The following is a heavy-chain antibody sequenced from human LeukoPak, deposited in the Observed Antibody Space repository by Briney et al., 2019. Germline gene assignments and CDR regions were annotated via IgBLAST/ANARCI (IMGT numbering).Heavy chain of an antibody. J-gene: IGHJ6*02. CDR1: GFTFSSYA. CDR2: ISGSGGST. Sequence: GGSLRLSCAASGFTFSSYAVSWVRQAPGKGLEWVSAISGSGGSTYYADSVKGRFTISRDNSKNTLYLQMNSLRAEDTAVYYCAPIPASYYYGMDVWGQGTTVTVSS. CDR3: APIPASYYYGMDV. D-gene: IGHD2-2*01. V-gene: IGHV3-23*01.